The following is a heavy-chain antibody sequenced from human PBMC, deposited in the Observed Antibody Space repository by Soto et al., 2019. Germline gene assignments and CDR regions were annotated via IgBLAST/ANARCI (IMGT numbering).Heavy chain of an antibody. V-gene: IGHV4-59*01. CDR3: AGLHGGIYGMDV. J-gene: IGHJ6*02. CDR2: IYYSVIT. CDR1: CGSISSYY. Sequence: SETLSLTGTVSCGSISSYYWSWIRQPPGNGLYCIGYIYYSVITNXXPSLKSLXXISVDTSNNHXSLKLXSFTAAYTACYYCAGLHGGIYGMDVWVQGTTVTVSS.